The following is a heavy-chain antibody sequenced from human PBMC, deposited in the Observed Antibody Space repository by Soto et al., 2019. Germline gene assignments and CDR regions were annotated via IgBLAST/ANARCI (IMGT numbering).Heavy chain of an antibody. D-gene: IGHD2-21*01. J-gene: IGHJ6*02. Sequence: ASVKVSCKASCYTFTSYGMSWLRHARGEGLEWMGWISAYNGNTNYAQKLQGRVTMTTDTSTSTTYMELRRLRSDDTSVYSCERVKRRFIRGMDVWGQGTTV. CDR1: CYTFTSYG. CDR3: ERVKRRFIRGMDV. V-gene: IGHV1-18*04. CDR2: ISAYNGNT.